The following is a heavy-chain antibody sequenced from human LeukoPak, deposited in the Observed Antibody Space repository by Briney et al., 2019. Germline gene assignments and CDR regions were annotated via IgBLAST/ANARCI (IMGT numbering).Heavy chain of an antibody. CDR3: ARDREAMDDYYYYYYYMDV. CDR2: IYYSGST. Sequence: SETLSLTCTVSGGSISSSSYYWGWIRQPPGKGLEWIGSIYYSGSTYYNPSLKSRVTISVDTSKNQFSLKLSSVTAADTAVYYCARDREAMDDYYYYYYYMDVWGKGTTVTISS. V-gene: IGHV4-39*07. D-gene: IGHD5-18*01. CDR1: GGSISSSSYY. J-gene: IGHJ6*03.